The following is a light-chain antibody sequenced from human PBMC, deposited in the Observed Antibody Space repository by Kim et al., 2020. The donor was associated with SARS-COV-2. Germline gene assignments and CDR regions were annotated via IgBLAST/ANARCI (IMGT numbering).Light chain of an antibody. J-gene: IGKJ4*01. Sequence: SASVGDRVTITCRDSQSISSWLAWYQQKPGKAPNLLIYHASSLESGVPSRFSGSGSGTEFTLTISSLQPDDSATYYCQQHNSYPFTFGGGDQAGDQT. V-gene: IGKV1-5*01. CDR3: QQHNSYPFT. CDR2: HAS. CDR1: QSISSW.